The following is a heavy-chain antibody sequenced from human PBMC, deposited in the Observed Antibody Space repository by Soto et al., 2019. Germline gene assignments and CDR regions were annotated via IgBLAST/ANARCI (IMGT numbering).Heavy chain of an antibody. J-gene: IGHJ5*01. CDR3: TRDWDS. CDR1: GFIFRNYW. CDR2: IKQDGSET. V-gene: IGHV3-7*01. Sequence: QLVESGGGLVQPGGSMRLSCAVSGFIFRNYWMAWARQAPGKGLEWVAVIKQDGSETHYVDSVRGRFTISRDNAKNSLYLQMNSLRVDDTAVYYCTRDWDSWGHGTLVTV.